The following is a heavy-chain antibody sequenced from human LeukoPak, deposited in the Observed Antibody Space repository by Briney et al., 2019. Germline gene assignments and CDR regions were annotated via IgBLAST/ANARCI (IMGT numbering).Heavy chain of an antibody. CDR1: GYTFTGYY. J-gene: IGHJ1*01. CDR3: ARGYRVSYYYDSSGYPTQH. V-gene: IGHV1-2*02. D-gene: IGHD3-22*01. CDR2: INPNGGGT. Sequence: ASVKVSCKASGYTFTGYYMHWVRQAPGQGLEWMGWINPNGGGTTYAQTFQGRVTMTRDTSISTAYMEMSRLKSDNTAVYYCARGYRVSYYYDSSGYPTQHWGQGTLVTVSS.